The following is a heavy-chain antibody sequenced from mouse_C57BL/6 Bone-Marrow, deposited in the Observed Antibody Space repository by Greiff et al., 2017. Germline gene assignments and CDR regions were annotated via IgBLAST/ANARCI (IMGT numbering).Heavy chain of an antibody. J-gene: IGHJ4*01. CDR3: TRGHGDYDGDYYAMDY. Sequence: EVKLMESGEGLVKPGGSLKLSCAASGFTFSSYAMSWVRQTPEKRLEWVAYISSGGDYIYYADTVKGRFTISRDNARNTLYLQMSSLKSEDTAMYYCTRGHGDYDGDYYAMDYWGQGTSVTVSS. CDR1: GFTFSSYA. V-gene: IGHV5-9-1*02. CDR2: ISSGGDYI. D-gene: IGHD2-4*01.